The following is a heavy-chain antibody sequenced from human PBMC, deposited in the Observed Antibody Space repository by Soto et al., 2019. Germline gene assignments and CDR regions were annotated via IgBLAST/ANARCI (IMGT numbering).Heavy chain of an antibody. J-gene: IGHJ4*02. CDR2: IYYSGST. Sequence: QVQLQESGPGLVKPSQTLSLTCTVSGGSISSGGYYWSWIRQHPGKGLECIGYIYYSGSTYYNPSLKSRVTISVDTSEKQFSLKLSSVPAAATAVYYCARYGSGSYYPTTFDYWGQGTLVTVSS. V-gene: IGHV4-31*03. CDR3: ARYGSGSYYPTTFDY. CDR1: GGSISSGGYY. D-gene: IGHD3-10*01.